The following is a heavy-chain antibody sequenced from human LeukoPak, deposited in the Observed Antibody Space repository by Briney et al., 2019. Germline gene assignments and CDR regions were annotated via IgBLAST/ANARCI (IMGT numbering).Heavy chain of an antibody. J-gene: IGHJ4*02. V-gene: IGHV1-2*02. CDR3: ARSPRGSGYPPPFDY. CDR2: INPNSGGT. CDR1: GYTFTGYY. Sequence: VASVKVSCKASGYTFTGYYMHWVRQAPGQGLEWMGWINPNSGGTNYAQKFQGRVTMTRDTSISTAYMELSRLRSDDTAVYYCARSPRGSGYPPPFDYWGQGTLVTVSS. D-gene: IGHD5-12*01.